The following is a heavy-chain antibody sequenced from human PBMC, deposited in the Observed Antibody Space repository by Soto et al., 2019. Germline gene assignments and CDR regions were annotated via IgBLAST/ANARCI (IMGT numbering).Heavy chain of an antibody. CDR1: GYTFSNYG. Sequence: GASVKVSCKASGYTFSNYGFTWVRQAPGQGLEWMGWISAYNGNTHFAQKFQGRVTMTEDTSTDTAYMELSSLRSEDTAVYYCATAPYDILTGYPRPFDYWG. J-gene: IGHJ4*01. V-gene: IGHV1-18*01. CDR3: ATAPYDILTGYPRPFDY. D-gene: IGHD3-9*01. CDR2: ISAYNGNT.